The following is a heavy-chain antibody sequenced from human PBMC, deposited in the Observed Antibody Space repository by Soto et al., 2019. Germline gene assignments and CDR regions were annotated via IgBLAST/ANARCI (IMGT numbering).Heavy chain of an antibody. V-gene: IGHV1-69*13. Sequence: SVKVSCKASGGTFSSYDISWVRQAPGQGLEWMGGIIPIFGTANYAQKFQGRVTITADESTSTAYMELSSLRSEDTAVYYCARDQDTAMVTGYYYYGMDVWGQGTTVTVSS. J-gene: IGHJ6*02. CDR1: GGTFSSYD. CDR3: ARDQDTAMVTGYYYYGMDV. D-gene: IGHD5-18*01. CDR2: IIPIFGTA.